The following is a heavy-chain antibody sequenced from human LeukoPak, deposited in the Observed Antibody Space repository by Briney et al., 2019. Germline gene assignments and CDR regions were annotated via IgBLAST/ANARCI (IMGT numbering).Heavy chain of an antibody. J-gene: IGHJ4*02. CDR1: GYTFTSYY. Sequence: APVKVSCKASGYTFTSYYMHWVRQAPGQGLEWMGIINPSGGSTSYAQKFQGRVTMTRDTSTSTVYMELSSLRSDDTAVYYCARDRRHTARYNWNLIRFDYWGQGTLVTVSS. D-gene: IGHD1-7*01. CDR2: INPSGGST. V-gene: IGHV1-46*01. CDR3: ARDRRHTARYNWNLIRFDY.